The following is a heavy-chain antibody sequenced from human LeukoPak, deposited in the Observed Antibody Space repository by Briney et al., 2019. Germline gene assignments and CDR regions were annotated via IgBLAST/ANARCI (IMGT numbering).Heavy chain of an antibody. CDR2: ISSSGRTI. V-gene: IGHV3-11*04. J-gene: IGHJ4*02. CDR1: GFTFSDYY. Sequence: PGGSLRLSCAVSGFTFSDYYMSWIRQAPGKGLEWVSYISSSGRTIYYADSVKGRFTISRDNAKNSLYLQMNSLRAEDTAVYYCARDYYDSSGYYYFDYWGQGTLVTVSS. CDR3: ARDYYDSSGYYYFDY. D-gene: IGHD3-22*01.